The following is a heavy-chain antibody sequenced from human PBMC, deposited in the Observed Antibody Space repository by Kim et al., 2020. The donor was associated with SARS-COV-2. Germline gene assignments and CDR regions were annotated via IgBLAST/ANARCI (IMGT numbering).Heavy chain of an antibody. V-gene: IGHV3-11*05. Sequence: GGSLRLSCAASGFTFSDYYMSWIRQAPGKGLEWVSYISSSSSYTNYADSVKGRFTISRDNAKNSLYLQMNSLRAEDTAVYYCAREPWNDKAFDIWGQGTMVTVSS. CDR2: ISSSSSYT. CDR1: GFTFSDYY. CDR3: AREPWNDKAFDI. D-gene: IGHD1-1*01. J-gene: IGHJ3*02.